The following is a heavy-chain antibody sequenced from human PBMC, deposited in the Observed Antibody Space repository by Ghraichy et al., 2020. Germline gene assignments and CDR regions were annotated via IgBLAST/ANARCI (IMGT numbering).Heavy chain of an antibody. D-gene: IGHD3-22*01. CDR3: ARRVNFLDY. CDR2: ISSSGSTI. Sequence: LTCAASGFTFSDYYMNWIRQAPGKGLEWVSYISSSGSTIYYADSVKGRITVSRDNAKNSLYLQLNRLRAEDTAVYFCARRVNFLDYWGQGTRVTVSS. CDR1: GFTFSDYY. J-gene: IGHJ4*02. V-gene: IGHV3-11*01.